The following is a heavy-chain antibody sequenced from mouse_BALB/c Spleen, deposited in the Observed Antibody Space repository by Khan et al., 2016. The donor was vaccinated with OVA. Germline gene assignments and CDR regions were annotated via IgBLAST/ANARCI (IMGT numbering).Heavy chain of an antibody. J-gene: IGHJ2*01. CDR2: IAPGSGTT. V-gene: IGHV1S41*01. D-gene: IGHD1-1*02. CDR1: GYTFTSYW. CDR3: ARSMGNIVPLDC. Sequence: DLIKPGASVKLSCKASGYTFTSYWINWIKQRPGQGLEWIGRIAPGSGTTYYNEMFKGKATLTVDTSFSTAYIQLSSLPSEDSAAYFCARSMGNIVPLDCWGQGTTLTVSS.